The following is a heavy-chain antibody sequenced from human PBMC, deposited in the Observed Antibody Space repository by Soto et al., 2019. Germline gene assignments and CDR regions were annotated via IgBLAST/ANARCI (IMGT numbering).Heavy chain of an antibody. Sequence: VQLQESGPGLVRPSETLSLTCTVSGSSISICNFYWSCIRQPPGKGLEWIGYIYFSGSTSYSPSLTIRLTISLNTSNTLFSLKLTSVTASDAAVYYFAHDSHGGNTYFDLWGQGALVTVSS. J-gene: IGHJ4*02. V-gene: IGHV4-30-4*01. CDR3: AHDSHGGNTYFDL. D-gene: IGHD1-26*01. CDR1: GSSISICNFY. CDR2: IYFSGST.